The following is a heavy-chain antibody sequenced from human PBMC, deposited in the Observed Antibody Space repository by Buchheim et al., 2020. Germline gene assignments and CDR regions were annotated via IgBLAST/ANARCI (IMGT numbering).Heavy chain of an antibody. CDR1: GFTFSSYG. D-gene: IGHD5-18*01. J-gene: IGHJ4*02. Sequence: QVQLVESGGGVVQPGRSLRLSCAASGFTFSSYGMHWVRQAPGKGLEWVAVISYDGSNKYYADSVKGRFTISRDNSKNTLYLQMNSLRAEDTAVYYCAKGGGYGTKIDYWGQGTL. CDR2: ISYDGSNK. V-gene: IGHV3-30*18. CDR3: AKGGGYGTKIDY.